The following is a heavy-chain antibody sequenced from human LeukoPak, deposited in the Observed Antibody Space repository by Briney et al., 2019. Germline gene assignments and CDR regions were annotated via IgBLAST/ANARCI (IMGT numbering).Heavy chain of an antibody. CDR2: ISSSSSYI. Sequence: PGGSLRLSCAASGFTFSSYSMNWVRQAPGKGLEWVSSISSSSSYIYYADSVKGRFTISRDNAKNSLYLQMNSLRAEDTAVYYCAKGVLLEWFPYYFDYWGQGTLVTVSS. CDR1: GFTFSSYS. CDR3: AKGVLLEWFPYYFDY. J-gene: IGHJ4*02. V-gene: IGHV3-21*01. D-gene: IGHD3-3*01.